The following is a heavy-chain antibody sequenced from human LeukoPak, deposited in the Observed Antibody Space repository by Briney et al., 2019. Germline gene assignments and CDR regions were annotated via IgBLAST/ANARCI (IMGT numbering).Heavy chain of an antibody. V-gene: IGHV3-23*01. CDR2: IIGSGGNT. D-gene: IGHD4-11*01. CDR3: ARDGGHPLTSYYRAY. J-gene: IGHJ4*02. CDR1: GFTFYTYA. Sequence: GGSLRLSCAASGFTFYTYAMTWVRQAPGKGLEWVSTIIGSGGNTFYADSVKGRFTISRDNSKNTLSLQLTSLRAEDTGIYFCARDGGHPLTSYYRAYWGQGTLVTVSS.